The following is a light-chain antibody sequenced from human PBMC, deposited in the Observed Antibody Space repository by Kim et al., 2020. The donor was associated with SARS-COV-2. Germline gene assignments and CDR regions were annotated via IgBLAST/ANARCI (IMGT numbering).Light chain of an antibody. J-gene: IGKJ1*01. Sequence: AIRITQSPSSLSASTGDRVTITCRASQGISSYLAWYQQKPGKAPKLLIYAASTLQSGVPSRFSGSGSGTDFTLTISGLQSEDFATYYCQQYYSYPPTFGPGTKVDIK. CDR1: QGISSY. V-gene: IGKV1-8*01. CDR2: AAS. CDR3: QQYYSYPPT.